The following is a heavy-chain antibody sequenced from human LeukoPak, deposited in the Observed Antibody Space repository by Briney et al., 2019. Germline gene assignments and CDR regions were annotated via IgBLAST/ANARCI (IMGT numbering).Heavy chain of an antibody. D-gene: IGHD7-27*01. CDR2: IKEDGSDL. J-gene: IGHJ4*02. CDR1: GFSFSNYW. Sequence: GGSLRLSCAASGFSFSNYWMSWVRQAPGKGLEWVANIKEDGSDLYYVDSVKGRFTISRDNAKNSMYLQMNRLRAEDTAVYYCAREDWGTVLPGYWGQGSLVIVSS. CDR3: AREDWGTVLPGY. V-gene: IGHV3-7*01.